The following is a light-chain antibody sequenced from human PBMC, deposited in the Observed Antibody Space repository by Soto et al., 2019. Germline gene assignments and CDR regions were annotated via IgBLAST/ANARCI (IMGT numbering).Light chain of an antibody. V-gene: IGKV3-20*01. Sequence: EIVLTQSPGTLSLSPGERATLSCRASQAVSSTYLAWYQQKPGQAPRLLIYGASSRATAIPDRFSGSGSETDFTLTISRLEPEDFAVYYCQQYGTSPGLTFGGGTKVDIK. J-gene: IGKJ4*01. CDR2: GAS. CDR3: QQYGTSPGLT. CDR1: QAVSSTY.